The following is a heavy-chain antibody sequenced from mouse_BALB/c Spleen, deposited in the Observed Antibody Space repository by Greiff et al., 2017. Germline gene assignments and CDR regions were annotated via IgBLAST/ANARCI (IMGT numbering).Heavy chain of an antibody. Sequence: EVHLVESGPGLVKPSQSLSLTCTVTGYSITSDYAWNWIRQFPGNKLEWMGYISYSGSTSYNPSLKSRISITRDTSKNQFFLQLNSVTTEDTATYYCATTMIIAMDYWGQGTSVTVSS. V-gene: IGHV3-2*02. CDR2: ISYSGST. CDR1: GYSITSDYA. D-gene: IGHD2-4*01. J-gene: IGHJ4*01. CDR3: ATTMIIAMDY.